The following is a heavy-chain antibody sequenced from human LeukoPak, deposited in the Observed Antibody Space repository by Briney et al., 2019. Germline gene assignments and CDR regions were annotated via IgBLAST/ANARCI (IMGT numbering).Heavy chain of an antibody. Sequence: SETLSLTCTVSGGSISSSSYYWGWIRQPPGKGLEWIGSFYYSGSTYYNPSLKSRVTISVDTSKNQFSLKLSSVTAADTAVYYCAKFYGDYDVGTFDIWGQGTMVTVSS. CDR3: AKFYGDYDVGTFDI. J-gene: IGHJ3*02. V-gene: IGHV4-39*01. CDR1: GGSISSSSYY. D-gene: IGHD4-17*01. CDR2: FYYSGST.